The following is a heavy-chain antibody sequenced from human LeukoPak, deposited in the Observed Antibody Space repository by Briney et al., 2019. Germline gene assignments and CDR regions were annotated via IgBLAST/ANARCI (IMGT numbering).Heavy chain of an antibody. D-gene: IGHD3-9*01. CDR2: VSTYNDNT. V-gene: IGHV1-18*01. J-gene: IGHJ4*02. CDR1: GYTFSSYG. Sequence: ASVKVSCKTSGYTFSSYGISWVRQAPGQGLEWMGWVSTYNDNTNYAQNLQGRVTMTTDRSTSTAYMELRSPTSDDTAVYYCARDRATLRGNNYDLLTGYYTGWDYWAQGTLVSVSS. CDR3: ARDRATLRGNNYDLLTGYYTGWDY.